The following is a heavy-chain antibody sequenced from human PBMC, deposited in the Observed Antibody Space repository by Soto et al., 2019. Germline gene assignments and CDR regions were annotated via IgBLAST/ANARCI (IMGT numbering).Heavy chain of an antibody. CDR3: ARYNWYFDL. V-gene: IGHV4-4*02. J-gene: IGHJ2*01. CDR2: IHHSGST. CDR1: GGSISSSDW. Sequence: QVQLQESGPGLVKPSGTLSLTCAVSGGSISSSDWWSWVRQPPGKGLEWVGEIHHSGSTNYNPSLKSRVTISVDTSKNQFSLKLSSVTAADTAVYYCARYNWYFDLWGRGTLVTVSS.